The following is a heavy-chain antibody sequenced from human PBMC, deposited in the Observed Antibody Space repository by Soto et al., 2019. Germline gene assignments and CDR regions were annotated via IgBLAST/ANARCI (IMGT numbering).Heavy chain of an antibody. CDR3: ARGLILWFGELSRRGGYYYYMDV. Sequence: QVQLQQWGAGLLKPSETLSLTCAVYGGSFSGYQWTWIRQTPGKGLGWTGEINDSGNINYNPSLKGRVTILLDTPKKQISLRLSSVTAADSAVYYCARGLILWFGELSRRGGYYYYMDVWGKGTTVTVSS. J-gene: IGHJ6*03. CDR1: GGSFSGYQ. V-gene: IGHV4-34*01. CDR2: INDSGNI. D-gene: IGHD3-10*01.